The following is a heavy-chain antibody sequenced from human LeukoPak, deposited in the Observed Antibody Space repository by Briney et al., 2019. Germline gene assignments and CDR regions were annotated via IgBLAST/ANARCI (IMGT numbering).Heavy chain of an antibody. CDR1: GGSISSYY. J-gene: IGHJ4*02. CDR3: ARSHGGDFFDY. CDR2: IYYSGST. Sequence: PSETLSLTCTVSGGSISSYYWSWIRQPPGKGLEWIGYIYYSGSTNYNPSLKSRVTISVDTSKNQFSLKLSSVTAADTAVYYCARSHGGDFFDYWGQGTLVTVSS. V-gene: IGHV4-59*08. D-gene: IGHD3-10*01.